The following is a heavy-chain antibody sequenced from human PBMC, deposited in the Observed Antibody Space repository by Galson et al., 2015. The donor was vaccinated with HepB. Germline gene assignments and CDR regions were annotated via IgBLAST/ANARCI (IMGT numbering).Heavy chain of an antibody. CDR2: ISAYNGNT. V-gene: IGHV1-18*01. CDR1: GYTFTSCG. Sequence: QSGAEMKKPGPSVKVSCTASGYTFTSCGISWVRQAPGQGLEWMGWISAYNGNTNYAQKLQGRVTMTTDTSTSTAYMELRSLRSDDTAVYYCARDSPRAVAATIDYWGQGTLVTVSS. CDR3: ARDSPRAVAATIDY. D-gene: IGHD2-15*01. J-gene: IGHJ4*02.